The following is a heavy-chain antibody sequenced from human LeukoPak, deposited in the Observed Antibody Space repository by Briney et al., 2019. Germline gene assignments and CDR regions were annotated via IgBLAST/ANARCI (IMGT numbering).Heavy chain of an antibody. D-gene: IGHD3-9*01. V-gene: IGHV3-23*01. Sequence: GGSLRLSCAASAFTFSNYAMTWVRQPPGKGLEWVSTISGSGGTTYYANSVKGRFAISRDNSKNRLHLQMNSLRADDTAVYYCAKCSRVDWLPIDFWGRGTLVTVSS. CDR2: ISGSGGTT. CDR1: AFTFSNYA. J-gene: IGHJ4*02. CDR3: AKCSRVDWLPIDF.